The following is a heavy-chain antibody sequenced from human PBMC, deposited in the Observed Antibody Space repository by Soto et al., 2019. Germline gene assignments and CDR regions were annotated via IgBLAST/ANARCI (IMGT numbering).Heavy chain of an antibody. CDR2: LYSGGTT. D-gene: IGHD7-27*01. J-gene: IGHJ5*01. CDR3: ARGRYCLTGRCFPNWFDS. Sequence: PSETLSLTCTVSGGSVSSGSYYWAWIRQPPGKGLEWIGTLYSGGTTYYNPSLKSRVTMSEDTSQNQFSLRLTSVTAADTAVYYCARGRYCLTGRCFPNWFDSWGQGALVTVSS. CDR1: GGSVSSGSYY. V-gene: IGHV4-39*01.